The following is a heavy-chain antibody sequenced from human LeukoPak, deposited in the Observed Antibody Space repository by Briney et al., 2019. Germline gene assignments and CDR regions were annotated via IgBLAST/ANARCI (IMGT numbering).Heavy chain of an antibody. Sequence: GGSLRLSCAASGFTFSTYSMNWVRQAPGKGLEWISYINSGGTSIYYADSVKARFTISRDNAKNSLFLQMNSLRDEDTAVYFCAREPPYGDYALDFWSQGTLVTVSS. CDR1: GFTFSTYS. D-gene: IGHD4-17*01. CDR3: AREPPYGDYALDF. J-gene: IGHJ4*02. V-gene: IGHV3-48*02. CDR2: INSGGTSI.